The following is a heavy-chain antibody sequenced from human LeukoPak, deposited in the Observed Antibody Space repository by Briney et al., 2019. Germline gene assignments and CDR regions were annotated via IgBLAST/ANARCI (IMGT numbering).Heavy chain of an antibody. J-gene: IGHJ6*02. CDR2: IKHDGNEK. V-gene: IGHV3-7*04. Sequence: GGSLRLSCAASGFTFSSYWMSWVRQAPGKGLEWVANIKHDGNEKYYVDSVTGRFTISRDNAKNSLYLQMNSLRAEDTAVYYCAGARAYGSGAPKGMDVWGQGTTVTVSS. CDR3: AGARAYGSGAPKGMDV. CDR1: GFTFSSYW. D-gene: IGHD3-10*01.